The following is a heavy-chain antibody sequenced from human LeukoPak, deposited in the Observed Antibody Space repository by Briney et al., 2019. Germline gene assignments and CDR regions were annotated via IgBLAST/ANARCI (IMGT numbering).Heavy chain of an antibody. CDR1: VYTFTGHY. CDR2: IHAGTGDT. J-gene: IGHJ4*02. V-gene: IGHV1-2*02. Sequence: ASVKVSCKASVYTFTGHYMHWVRQAPGQGLEWMGWIHAGTGDTNYAQKFQGRFTMTRDTSINTLYMELNRLTSDDTAVYLCARDENWGLDYWGQGTLVTVSS. D-gene: IGHD7-27*01. CDR3: ARDENWGLDY.